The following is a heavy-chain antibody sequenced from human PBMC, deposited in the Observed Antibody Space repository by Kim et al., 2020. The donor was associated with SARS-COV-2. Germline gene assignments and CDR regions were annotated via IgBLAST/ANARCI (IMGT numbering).Heavy chain of an antibody. CDR2: IYNTGST. CDR1: GGSNNAYY. V-gene: IGHV4-59*01. D-gene: IGHD6-19*01. Sequence: SETLSLTCTVSGGSNNAYYWTWIRQPPGKGLEWIGYIYNTGSTNYNPSLKSRVTISGDTSRNQFSLKLSSVTTADTAVYYCARGDYNSDWHYFDYWGQGTPVTVSS. J-gene: IGHJ4*02. CDR3: ARGDYNSDWHYFDY.